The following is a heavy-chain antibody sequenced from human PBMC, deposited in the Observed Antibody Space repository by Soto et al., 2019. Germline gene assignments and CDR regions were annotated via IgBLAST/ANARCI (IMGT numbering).Heavy chain of an antibody. J-gene: IGHJ4*02. D-gene: IGHD2-21*02. CDR3: ARDDGLAYCGGDCYS. CDR2: IIPILGIA. CDR1: GGTFSSYT. Sequence: QVQLVQSGAEVKKPGSSVKVSCKASGGTFSSYTISWVRQAPGQGLEWMGRIIPILGIANYAQKFQGRVTXTXXXSXXTAYMERSSLRSEDTAVYYCARDDGLAYCGGDCYSWGQGTLVTVSS. V-gene: IGHV1-69*02.